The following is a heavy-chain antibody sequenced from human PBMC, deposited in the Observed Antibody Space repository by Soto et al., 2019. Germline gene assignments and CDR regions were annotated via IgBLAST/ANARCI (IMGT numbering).Heavy chain of an antibody. Sequence: QVQLVQSGAEVKKPGSSVKVSCKASGGTFSSYAISWVRQAPGQGLEWMGGIIPIFGTANYAQKFQGRVTITADESTSTAYRELSSLRSEDTAVYYCAREGAYCSSTICYTPHYYYYGMDVWGQGTTVTVSS. J-gene: IGHJ6*02. D-gene: IGHD2-2*02. V-gene: IGHV1-69*01. CDR1: GGTFSSYA. CDR2: IIPIFGTA. CDR3: AREGAYCSSTICYTPHYYYYGMDV.